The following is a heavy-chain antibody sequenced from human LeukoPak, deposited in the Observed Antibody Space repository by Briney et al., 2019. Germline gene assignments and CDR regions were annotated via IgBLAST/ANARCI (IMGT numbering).Heavy chain of an antibody. CDR1: GYTFTSYG. Sequence: ASVKVSCKASGYTFTSYGISWVRQAPGQGLEWMGWISAYNGNTNYAQKLQGRVTMTTDTSTSTAYMELRSLRSDDTAVYYCARDSRIAAAGSYYYYYMDVWGKGTTVTVSS. V-gene: IGHV1-18*01. J-gene: IGHJ6*03. CDR3: ARDSRIAAAGSYYYYYMDV. CDR2: ISAYNGNT. D-gene: IGHD6-13*01.